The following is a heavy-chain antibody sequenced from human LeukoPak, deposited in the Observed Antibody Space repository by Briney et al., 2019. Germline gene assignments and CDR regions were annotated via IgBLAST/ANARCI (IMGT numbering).Heavy chain of an antibody. CDR3: ARESGYAVGDF. V-gene: IGHV3-53*01. J-gene: IGHJ4*02. D-gene: IGHD5-12*01. CDR1: GGSISIYY. Sequence: ETLSLTCTVSGGSISIYYWNWIRQPAGKGLEWASVIYNDDRTYYADSVKGRFIISKDISKNTLYLQMNNLRADDTAVYYCARESGYAVGDFWGRGTLVTVSS. CDR2: IYNDDRT.